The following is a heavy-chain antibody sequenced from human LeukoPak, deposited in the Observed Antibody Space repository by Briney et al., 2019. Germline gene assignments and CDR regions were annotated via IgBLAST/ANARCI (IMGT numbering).Heavy chain of an antibody. V-gene: IGHV3-66*01. Sequence: GGSLRLSCAASGFTVSNNYMSWVRQAPGKGLEWVSIIYSGGGTYYADSVKGRFTISRDNSKNTLYLQMNSLRAEDTAVYYCARDARASAAGTFDYWGQGTLVTVSS. D-gene: IGHD6-13*01. CDR2: IYSGGGT. J-gene: IGHJ4*02. CDR3: ARDARASAAGTFDY. CDR1: GFTVSNNY.